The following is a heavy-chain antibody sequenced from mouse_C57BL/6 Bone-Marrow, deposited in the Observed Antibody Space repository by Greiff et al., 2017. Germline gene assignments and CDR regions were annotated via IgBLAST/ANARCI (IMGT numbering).Heavy chain of an antibody. CDR1: GYTFTSYW. CDR3: ARWGGYPWYFDV. CDR2: IDPSDSYT. V-gene: IGHV1-59*01. J-gene: IGHJ1*03. D-gene: IGHD2-2*01. Sequence: VKLQQPGAELVRPGTSVKLSCKASGYTFTSYWMHWVKQRPGQGLEWIGVIDPSDSYTNYNQKFKGKATLTVDTASSTAYMQLSSLTAEDSAVYYCARWGGYPWYFDVWGTGTTVTVSS.